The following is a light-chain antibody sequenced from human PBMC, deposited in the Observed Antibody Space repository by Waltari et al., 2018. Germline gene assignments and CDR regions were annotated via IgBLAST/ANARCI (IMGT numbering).Light chain of an antibody. V-gene: IGLV2-23*01. CDR1: ARAFGPYHL. Sequence: QSALTQPASVSGSPGQSITISCTGSARAFGPYHLVSWFQQHPGRAPKVIIYEASKRPSGISDRFSGSKSGNTASLTISGLQAEDEAHYYCCSYSHADTLIFGGGTKLTVL. CDR3: CSYSHADTLI. J-gene: IGLJ2*01. CDR2: EAS.